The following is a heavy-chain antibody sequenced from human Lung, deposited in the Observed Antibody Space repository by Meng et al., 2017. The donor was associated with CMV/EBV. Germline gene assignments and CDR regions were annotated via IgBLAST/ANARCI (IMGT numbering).Heavy chain of an antibody. V-gene: IGHV1-2*06. J-gene: IGHJ4*01. CDR3: AKSSDNGWSS. CDR1: GYTFSGFY. CDR2: VHPVSDDT. Sequence: VQLWKSGAEVKRPGASLKISCQASGYTFSGFYMNWARQAPGHGLEWLGRVHPVSDDTHYAQKFVGRLTVTRGATINTAFMELTSLRPDDTAVYYCAKSSDNGWSSWGPGTLVTVSS. D-gene: IGHD6-19*01.